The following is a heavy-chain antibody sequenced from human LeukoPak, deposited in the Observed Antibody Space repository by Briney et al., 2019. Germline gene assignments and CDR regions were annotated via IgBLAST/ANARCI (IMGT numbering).Heavy chain of an antibody. V-gene: IGHV1-2*02. CDR2: INPNSAGT. J-gene: IGHJ5*02. CDR3: ARGSVIITFEGVTRFDP. CDR1: GYTFTGYY. Sequence: GASVKVSCKASGYTFTGYYMHWVRQAPGQGLEWMGWINPNSAGTYFAQKFQGRVTMTRDTSISTVYMELSRLRSDDTAVYYCARGSVIITFEGVTRFDPWGQGTLVTVSS. D-gene: IGHD3-16*01.